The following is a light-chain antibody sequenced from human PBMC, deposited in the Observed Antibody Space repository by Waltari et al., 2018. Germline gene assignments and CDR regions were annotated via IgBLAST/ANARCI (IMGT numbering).Light chain of an antibody. CDR1: NIGSKS. CDR3: QVWGSSSDHHYV. V-gene: IGLV3-21*04. Sequence: SYVLTQPPSVSVAPGKTARITCGGNNIGSKSVHWYQQKPGQAPVLVIYDDSDRPSVIPERISGSNSGNTATLTISRVEAGDEADYYCQVWGSSSDHHYVFGTGTKVTVL. J-gene: IGLJ1*01. CDR2: DDS.